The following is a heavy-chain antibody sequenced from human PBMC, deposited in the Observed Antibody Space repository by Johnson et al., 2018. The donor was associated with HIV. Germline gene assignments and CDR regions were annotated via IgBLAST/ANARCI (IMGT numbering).Heavy chain of an antibody. CDR1: GFTFSSYW. CDR2: INSDGSST. V-gene: IGHV3-74*02. CDR3: ASSAPGLLPNDAFDI. Sequence: MLLVESGGGVVQPGRSLRLSCAASGFTFSSYWMHWVRQAPGKGLVWVSRINSDGSSTSYADSVKGRFTISRDNSKNTLYLQMNSLRAEDTAVYYCASSAPGLLPNDAFDIWGQGTMVTVSS. D-gene: IGHD2-15*01. J-gene: IGHJ3*02.